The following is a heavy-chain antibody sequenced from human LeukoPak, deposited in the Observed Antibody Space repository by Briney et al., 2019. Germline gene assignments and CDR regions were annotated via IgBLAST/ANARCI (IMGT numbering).Heavy chain of an antibody. D-gene: IGHD1-14*01. CDR2: ISSSSSYI. CDR1: GFTFSSYS. Sequence: GGSLRLSCAASGFTFSSYSMNWVRQAPGKGLEWVSSISSSSSYIYYADSVKGRFTISRDNAKNSLYLQMNSLRAEDTAVYYCARGWIGEPGIDYWGQGTLVTVSS. V-gene: IGHV3-21*01. CDR3: ARGWIGEPGIDY. J-gene: IGHJ4*02.